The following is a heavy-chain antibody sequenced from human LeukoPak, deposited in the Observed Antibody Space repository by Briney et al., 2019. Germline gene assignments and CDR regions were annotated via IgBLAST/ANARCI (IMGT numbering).Heavy chain of an antibody. CDR3: ARRKGSGSYQNYYYYMDV. CDR1: GGSISSYH. D-gene: IGHD3-10*01. V-gene: IGHV4-59*01. Sequence: PSETLSLTCTVSGGSISSYHWSWIRQPPGKGLEWIGYIYYSGSTNYNPSLKSRVTISVDTSKNQFSLKLSSVTAADTAVYYCARRKGSGSYQNYYYYMDVWGKGTTVTVSS. CDR2: IYYSGST. J-gene: IGHJ6*03.